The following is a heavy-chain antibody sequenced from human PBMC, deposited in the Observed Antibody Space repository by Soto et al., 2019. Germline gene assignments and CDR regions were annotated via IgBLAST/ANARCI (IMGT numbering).Heavy chain of an antibody. Sequence: SETLSLTCAVYGGSFSGYYWSWIRQPPGKGLEWIGEINHSGSTNYNPSLKSRVTISVDTSKNQFSLKLSSVTAADTAVYYCARGRSGWDYYYYYCMDVWGKGTTVTVSS. CDR1: GGSFSGYY. D-gene: IGHD6-19*01. CDR2: INHSGST. CDR3: ARGRSGWDYYYYYCMDV. J-gene: IGHJ6*03. V-gene: IGHV4-34*01.